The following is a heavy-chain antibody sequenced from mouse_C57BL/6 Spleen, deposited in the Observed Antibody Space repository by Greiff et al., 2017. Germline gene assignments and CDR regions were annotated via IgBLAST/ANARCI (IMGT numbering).Heavy chain of an antibody. CDR2: ISSGGSYT. Sequence: EVMLVESGGDLVKPGGSLKLSCAASGFTFSSYGMSWVRQTPDQRLEWVATISSGGSYTYYPDSVKGRFTISRDNAKNTLYLQMSSLKSEDTAMYYCARGVTTVVENYAMDYWGQGTSVTVSS. CDR3: ARGVTTVVENYAMDY. D-gene: IGHD1-1*01. J-gene: IGHJ4*01. V-gene: IGHV5-6*01. CDR1: GFTFSSYG.